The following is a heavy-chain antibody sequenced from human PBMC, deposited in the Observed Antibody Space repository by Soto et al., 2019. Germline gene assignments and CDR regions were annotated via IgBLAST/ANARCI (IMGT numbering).Heavy chain of an antibody. D-gene: IGHD6-6*01. CDR3: VKDRIAARFTVLDY. Sequence: LRLSCSASGFTFSSYAMHWVRQAPGKGLEYVSAISSNGGSTYYADSVKGRFTISRDNSKNTLYLQMSSLRAEDTAVYYCVKDRIAARFTVLDYWGQGTLVTVSS. V-gene: IGHV3-64D*06. CDR1: GFTFSSYA. CDR2: ISSNGGST. J-gene: IGHJ4*02.